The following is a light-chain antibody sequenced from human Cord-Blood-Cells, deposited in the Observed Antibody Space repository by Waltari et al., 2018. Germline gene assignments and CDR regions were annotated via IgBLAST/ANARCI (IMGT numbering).Light chain of an antibody. CDR1: SSDVGSYTR. CDR3: SSYTSSSTWV. Sequence: QSVLTQPPSVSGSPGQSVTISCTGTSSDVGSYTRVSWYQQPPGTAPHLMIYEVSNRPSGVPDRFSGSKSGNTASLTISGLQAEDEADYYCSSYTSSSTWVFGGGTKLTVL. V-gene: IGLV2-18*02. CDR2: EVS. J-gene: IGLJ2*01.